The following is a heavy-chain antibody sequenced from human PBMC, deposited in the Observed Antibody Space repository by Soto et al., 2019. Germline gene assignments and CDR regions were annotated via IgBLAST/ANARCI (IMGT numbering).Heavy chain of an antibody. J-gene: IGHJ4*02. CDR3: ARQDYSTTWYLNY. CDR2: ISGSAGAT. Sequence: EVQLLESGGGVVQPGGSLRLSCAASGFTFSAYAMTWVRQAPGKGLEWVSVISGSAGATYYADSVKGRFTISRDNSKNTLYLQMNSLSAEDTAVYYCARQDYSTTWYLNYWGQGTLVTVSS. CDR1: GFTFSAYA. V-gene: IGHV3-23*01. D-gene: IGHD6-13*01.